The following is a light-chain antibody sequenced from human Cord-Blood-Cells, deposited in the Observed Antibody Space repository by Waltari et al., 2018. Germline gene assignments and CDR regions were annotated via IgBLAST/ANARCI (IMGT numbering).Light chain of an antibody. CDR3: SSYTSSSTLWV. V-gene: IGLV2-14*01. J-gene: IGLJ3*02. CDR1: SSDVGGYNY. Sequence: LTQPASMSGSPGQSITISCTGTSSDVGGYNYVSWYQQHPAKAPKLMIYDVINRPSGVSNRFSGSKSGNTASLTISGLQAEDEADYYCSSYTSSSTLWVFGGGTKLTVL. CDR2: DVI.